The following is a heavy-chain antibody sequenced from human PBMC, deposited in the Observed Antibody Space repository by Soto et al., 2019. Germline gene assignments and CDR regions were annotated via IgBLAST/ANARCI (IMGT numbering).Heavy chain of an antibody. Sequence: ASVKVSCKASGYTFTSYDINWVRQATGQGLEWMGWMNPNSGNTGYAQKFQGRVTMTRNTSISTAYMELSSLRSEDTAVYYCFGYYTGADYYYMDVWGKGTTVTVSS. D-gene: IGHD3-3*01. CDR3: FGYYTGADYYYMDV. CDR1: GYTFTSYD. V-gene: IGHV1-8*01. J-gene: IGHJ6*03. CDR2: MNPNSGNT.